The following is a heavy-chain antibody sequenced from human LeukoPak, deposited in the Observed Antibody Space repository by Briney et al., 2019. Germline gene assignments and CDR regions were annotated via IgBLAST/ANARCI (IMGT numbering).Heavy chain of an antibody. CDR2: ISGSGGST. CDR3: AKELTRRDGYISDDAFDI. J-gene: IGHJ3*02. Sequence: GGSLRLSCAASGFTFSSYAMSWVRQAPGKGLEWVSAISGSGGSTYYADSVKGRFTISRDNSKNTLYLQMNSLRAEDTAVYYCAKELTRRDGYISDDAFDIWGQGTMVTVSS. V-gene: IGHV3-23*01. D-gene: IGHD5-24*01. CDR1: GFTFSSYA.